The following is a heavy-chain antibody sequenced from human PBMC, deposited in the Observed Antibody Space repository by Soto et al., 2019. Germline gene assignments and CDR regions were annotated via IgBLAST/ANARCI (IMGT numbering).Heavy chain of an antibody. CDR3: ARSSTMVRGVIFAYYYGMDV. CDR2: ISAYNGNT. Sequence: ASVKVSCKASGYTFTSYGISWVRQAPGQGLEWMGWISAYNGNTNYAQKLQGRVTMTTDTSTSTAYMELRSLRSDDTAVYYCARSSTMVRGVIFAYYYGMDVWGQGTTVTVSS. J-gene: IGHJ6*02. V-gene: IGHV1-18*01. D-gene: IGHD3-10*01. CDR1: GYTFTSYG.